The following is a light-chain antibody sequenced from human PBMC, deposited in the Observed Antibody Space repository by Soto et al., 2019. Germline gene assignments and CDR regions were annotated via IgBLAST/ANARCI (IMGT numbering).Light chain of an antibody. V-gene: IGKV1-27*01. J-gene: IGKJ5*01. Sequence: DIQLTQSPSSLSSCVEDIVTITSGASHGISFYLAWYQQTPGKVPKHLIYGASKLDSGVPSRFSGGGSGTNFTLTISSLQPEDVGTYYCQNYNRAPITFGQGTRLEIK. CDR2: GAS. CDR1: HGISFY. CDR3: QNYNRAPIT.